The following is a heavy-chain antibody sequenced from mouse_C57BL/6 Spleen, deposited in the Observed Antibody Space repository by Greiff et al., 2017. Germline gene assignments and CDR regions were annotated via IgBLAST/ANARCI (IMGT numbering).Heavy chain of an antibody. CDR3: ARGRGLQAWFAY. V-gene: IGHV14-2*01. CDR2: IDPEDGET. CDR1: GFNIKDYY. Sequence: VQLQQSGAELVKPGASVKLSCTASGFNIKDYYMHWVKQRTEQGLEWIGRIDPEDGETNYAPKFQGKATITADTSSNTAYLQLSSLTAEDTAVXYCARGRGLQAWFAYWGQGTLVTVSA. J-gene: IGHJ3*01. D-gene: IGHD2-4*01.